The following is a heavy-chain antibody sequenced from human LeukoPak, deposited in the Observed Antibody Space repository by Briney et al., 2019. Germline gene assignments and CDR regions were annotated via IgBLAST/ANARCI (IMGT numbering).Heavy chain of an antibody. CDR1: GFTFSRYW. J-gene: IGHJ4*02. Sequence: GGALRLSCAGSGFTFSRYWMRWGRQGPGEGAGGGGNIKEDGSEKYYVDSVKGRFTISRDNAKNSLYLQMNSLRAEDTAVYYCAREAHCSSTSCYLYYFDYWGQGTLVTVSS. V-gene: IGHV3-7*01. CDR3: AREAHCSSTSCYLYYFDY. CDR2: IKEDGSEK. D-gene: IGHD2-2*01.